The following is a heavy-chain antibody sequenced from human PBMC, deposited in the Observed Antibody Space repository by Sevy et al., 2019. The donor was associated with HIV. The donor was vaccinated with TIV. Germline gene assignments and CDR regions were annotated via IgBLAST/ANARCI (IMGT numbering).Heavy chain of an antibody. V-gene: IGHV1-2*02. J-gene: IGHJ4*02. Sequence: KAGPSVKVSCKASGYTFTGYYVHWLRQAPGQGLEWMGWINPKTGGTYFAKKFQDRVTMTTGTSITTAYMEMSGLRFDDTAVYYCARMGDYFDTSGYYPLKYWGQGTLVTVSS. CDR1: GYTFTGYY. CDR3: ARMGDYFDTSGYYPLKY. CDR2: INPKTGGT. D-gene: IGHD3-22*01.